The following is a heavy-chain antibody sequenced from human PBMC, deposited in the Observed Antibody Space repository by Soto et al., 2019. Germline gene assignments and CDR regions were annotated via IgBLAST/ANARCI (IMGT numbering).Heavy chain of an antibody. Sequence: PGGSLRLSCAASGFMFSSYAMSWVRQAPGKGLEWVSSISASGGTANLADSVEGRCTISRDNSKSTLYLQMNSLRAEDTAVYYCAKLTYPSDSIGYCYERVSGWIDSWGQGTLVTVSS. J-gene: IGHJ5*01. V-gene: IGHV3-23*01. CDR3: AKLTYPSDSIGYCYERVSGWIDS. CDR2: ISASGGTA. CDR1: GFMFSSYA. D-gene: IGHD3-22*01.